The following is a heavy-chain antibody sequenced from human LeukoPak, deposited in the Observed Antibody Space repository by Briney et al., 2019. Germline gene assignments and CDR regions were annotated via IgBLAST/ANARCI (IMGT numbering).Heavy chain of an antibody. J-gene: IGHJ6*03. D-gene: IGHD5-18*01. Sequence: SETLSLTCTVSGGSISSHYWSWIRQPPGKGLEWIGYIYYSGSTNYNPSLKSRVTISVDTSKNQFSLKLSSVTAADTAVYYCARAQLQLWPDYYYYMDVWGQGTTVTVSS. CDR2: IYYSGST. CDR3: ARAQLQLWPDYYYYMDV. CDR1: GGSISSHY. V-gene: IGHV4-59*11.